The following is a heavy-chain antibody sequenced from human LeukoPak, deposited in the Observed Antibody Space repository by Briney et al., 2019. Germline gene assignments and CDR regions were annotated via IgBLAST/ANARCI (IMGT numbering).Heavy chain of an antibody. D-gene: IGHD3-10*01. CDR2: FYFTGGT. CDR3: ARGIAYYDSGSYYNRPPPPVKYYFDY. Sequence: SETLSLTCSISGGFISTSSYFWGWVRQPPEKGQEWIGSFYFTGGTYYHPSLKSRVTISEDTSKNQFSLKLTSVTAADTAVYYCARGIAYYDSGSYYNRPPPPVKYYFDYWGQGTLVTVSS. V-gene: IGHV4-39*01. CDR1: GGFISTSSYF. J-gene: IGHJ4*02.